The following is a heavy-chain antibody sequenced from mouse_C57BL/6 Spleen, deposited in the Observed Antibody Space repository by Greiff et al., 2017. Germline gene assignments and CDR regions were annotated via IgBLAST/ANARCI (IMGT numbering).Heavy chain of an antibody. CDR2: IYPGSGST. CDR3: ARRGRDGYYGFAY. J-gene: IGHJ3*01. Sequence: VQLKQPGAELVKPGASVKMSCKASGYTFTSYWITWVKQRPGQGLEWIGDIYPGSGSTNYNEKFKSKATLTVDTSSSTAYMQLSSLTSEDSAVYYCARRGRDGYYGFAYWGQGTLVTVSA. D-gene: IGHD2-3*01. CDR1: GYTFTSYW. V-gene: IGHV1-55*01.